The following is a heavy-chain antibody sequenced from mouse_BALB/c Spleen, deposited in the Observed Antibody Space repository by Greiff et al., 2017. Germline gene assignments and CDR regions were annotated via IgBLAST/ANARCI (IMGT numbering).Heavy chain of an antibody. Sequence: DVQLVESGGGLVQPGGSLRLSCATSGFTFTDYYMSWVRQPPGKALEWLGFIRNKANGYTTEYSASVKGRFTISRDNSQSILYLQMNTLRAEDSATYYCARDGSYAMDYWGQGTSVTVSS. CDR1: GFTFTDYY. J-gene: IGHJ4*01. V-gene: IGHV7-3*02. CDR2: IRNKANGYTT. CDR3: ARDGSYAMDY.